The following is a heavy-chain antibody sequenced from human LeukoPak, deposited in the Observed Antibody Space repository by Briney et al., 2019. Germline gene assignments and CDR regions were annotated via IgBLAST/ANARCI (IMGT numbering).Heavy chain of an antibody. CDR1: GGTFSSYA. J-gene: IGHJ3*02. V-gene: IGHV1-69*04. CDR3: ARDGYDDAFDI. Sequence: SVKVSCKASGGTFSSYAISWVRHAPGQGLEWMGRIIPILGIANYAQKFQGRVTITADKSTSTAYMELSSLRSEDTAVYYCARDGYDDAFDIWGQGTMVTVSS. D-gene: IGHD6-13*01. CDR2: IIPILGIA.